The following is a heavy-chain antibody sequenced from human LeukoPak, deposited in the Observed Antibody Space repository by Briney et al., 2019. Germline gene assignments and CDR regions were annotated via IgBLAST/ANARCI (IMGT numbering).Heavy chain of an antibody. Sequence: SQTLSLTRTVSGGSISSGSYYWSWIRQPAGKGLEWIGRIYTSGSTNYNPSLKSRVTMSVDTSKNQFSLKLSSVTAADTAVYYCARDGIRNWFDPWGQGTLVTVSS. CDR2: IYTSGST. V-gene: IGHV4-61*02. D-gene: IGHD5-18*01. CDR3: ARDGIRNWFDP. CDR1: GGSISSGSYY. J-gene: IGHJ5*02.